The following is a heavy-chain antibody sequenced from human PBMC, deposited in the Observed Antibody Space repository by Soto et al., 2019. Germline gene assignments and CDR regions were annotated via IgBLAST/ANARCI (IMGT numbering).Heavy chain of an antibody. D-gene: IGHD5-12*01. CDR1: GFTFGDYA. V-gene: IGHV3-49*04. J-gene: IGHJ4*02. Sequence: PGGSLRLSCTASGFTFGDYAMSWVRQAPGKGLEWVGFIRSKAYGGTTEYAASVKGRFTISRDDSKSIAYLQMDSLKTEDTAVYYCTRDHDGYIPDYWGQGTLVSVS. CDR3: TRDHDGYIPDY. CDR2: IRSKAYGGTT.